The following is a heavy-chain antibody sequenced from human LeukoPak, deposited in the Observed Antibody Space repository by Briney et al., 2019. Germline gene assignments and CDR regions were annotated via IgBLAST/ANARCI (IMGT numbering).Heavy chain of an antibody. CDR2: IYRSGST. CDR3: ARGSDSRGYYFDH. Sequence: PSETLSLTCAVYGGSFTDYFWSWIRQPPGKGLEWIGEIYRSGSTNYNPSLKSRVTISVDTSKNQFSLKLNSVTAADTAVYYCARGSDSRGYYFDHWGPGTLVTVSS. CDR1: GGSFTDYF. D-gene: IGHD3-22*01. V-gene: IGHV4-34*01. J-gene: IGHJ4*02.